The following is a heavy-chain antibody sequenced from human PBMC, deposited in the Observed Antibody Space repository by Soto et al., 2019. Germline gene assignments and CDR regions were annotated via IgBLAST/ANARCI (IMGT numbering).Heavy chain of an antibody. V-gene: IGHV4-30-4*01. CDR1: GDSIGTHY. J-gene: IGHJ5*02. Sequence: SETLSLTCTISGDSIGTHYWSWIRQPPGKGLEWIGYIYHSGSTYYNPSLKSRVTISVNTSKNQFSLKLSSVTAADTAVYYCARERPDGARLDPWGQGTLVTVSS. CDR3: ARERPDGARLDP. CDR2: IYHSGST. D-gene: IGHD6-6*01.